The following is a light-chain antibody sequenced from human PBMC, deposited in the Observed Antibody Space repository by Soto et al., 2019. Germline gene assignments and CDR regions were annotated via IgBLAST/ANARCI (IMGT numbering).Light chain of an antibody. CDR2: EVS. V-gene: IGLV2-14*01. J-gene: IGLJ3*02. CDR1: TSDVGGYNY. Sequence: QSALTQPASVSGSPGQSITISCTGTTSDVGGYNYVSWYQQHPGKVPKLLIHEVSNRPSGVSNRFSGSKSGNTASLTISGLQAEDEADYYCQSYDSKLSGSWVFGGGTKVTVL. CDR3: QSYDSKLSGSWV.